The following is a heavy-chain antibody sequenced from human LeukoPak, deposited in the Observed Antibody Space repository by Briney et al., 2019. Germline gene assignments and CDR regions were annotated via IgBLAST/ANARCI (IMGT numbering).Heavy chain of an antibody. CDR2: MSSSSSYI. D-gene: IGHD2-2*01. V-gene: IGHV3-21*01. J-gene: IGHJ4*02. CDR1: GFTFSGYS. Sequence: PGGSLRLSCATSGFTFSGYSMNWVRQAPGNGLEWVSSMSSSSSYISYADSVKGRFTISRDNAKNSLYLQMNSLRAEDTAVYYCARVPGYCSATSCYLYYFDYWGQGTLVTVSS. CDR3: ARVPGYCSATSCYLYYFDY.